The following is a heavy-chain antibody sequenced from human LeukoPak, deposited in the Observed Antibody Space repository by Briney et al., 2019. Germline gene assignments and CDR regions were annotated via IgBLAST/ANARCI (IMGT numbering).Heavy chain of an antibody. CDR1: GGSISSYY. V-gene: IGHV4-59*01. J-gene: IGHJ6*03. D-gene: IGHD4-11*01. CDR2: IYYSGST. CDR3: ARGQYLPYYYYYMDV. Sequence: SSETLSLTCTVSGGSISSYYWSWIRQPPGKGLEWIGYIYYSGSTNYNPSFKSRVTISVDTSKNQFSLKLSSVTAADTAVYYCARGQYLPYYYYYMDVWGKGTTVTVSS.